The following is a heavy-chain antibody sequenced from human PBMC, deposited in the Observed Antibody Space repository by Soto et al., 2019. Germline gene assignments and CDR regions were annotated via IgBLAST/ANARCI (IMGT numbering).Heavy chain of an antibody. J-gene: IGHJ4*02. CDR1: VFTFSNYG. Sequence: GGSLRLSCAASVFTFSNYGMNWVRQAPGKGLAWVSYISSSISTKQYADSVKGRFTISRDNAKNSLFLQMNSLRDEDTAVYYCTRGGAARPDYWGQGTMVTVSS. CDR3: TRGGAARPDY. D-gene: IGHD6-6*01. CDR2: ISSSISTK. V-gene: IGHV3-48*02.